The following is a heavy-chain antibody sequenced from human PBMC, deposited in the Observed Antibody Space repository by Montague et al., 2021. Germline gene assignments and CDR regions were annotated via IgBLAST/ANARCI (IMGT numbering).Heavy chain of an antibody. D-gene: IGHD3-22*01. CDR3: ARVKGVTMIVVVIGAFDI. CDR2: SGST. Sequence: SGSTYYNPSLKSRVTISVDTSKNQFPLKLSSVTAADTAVYYCARVKGVTMIVVVIGAFDIWGQGTMVNVSS. J-gene: IGHJ3*02. V-gene: IGHV4-31*02.